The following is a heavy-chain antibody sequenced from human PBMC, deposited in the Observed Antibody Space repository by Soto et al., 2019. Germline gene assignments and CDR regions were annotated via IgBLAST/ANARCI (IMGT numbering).Heavy chain of an antibody. Sequence: QVALQQWGAGLLKPSQTLSLTCAVYGESFNDYFWTWIRQSPGGGLEWLAEVHHTGTSYYNPSLKSRLAVSANTSRHQFSLDLSSLTAAATATYYCARRKDSSRYFYGMDVWGQGTTVVVSS. CDR2: VHHTGTS. V-gene: IGHV4-34*02. D-gene: IGHD6-13*01. CDR3: ARRKDSSRYFYGMDV. J-gene: IGHJ6*02. CDR1: GESFNDYF.